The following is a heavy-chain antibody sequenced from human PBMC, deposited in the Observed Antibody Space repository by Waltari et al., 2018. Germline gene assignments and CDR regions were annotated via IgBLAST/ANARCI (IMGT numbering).Heavy chain of an antibody. CDR1: GGSFSGYY. D-gene: IGHD3-10*01. V-gene: IGHV4-34*01. CDR3: ARGLRLTHPDY. Sequence: QVQLQQWGAGLLKPSETLSLTCAVYGGSFSGYYWSWIRQPPGKGLEWIGEINQSGSTNYNPSLKSRVTISVDTSKNQFSLKLSSVTAADTAVYYCARGLRLTHPDYWGQGTLVTVSS. J-gene: IGHJ4*02. CDR2: INQSGST.